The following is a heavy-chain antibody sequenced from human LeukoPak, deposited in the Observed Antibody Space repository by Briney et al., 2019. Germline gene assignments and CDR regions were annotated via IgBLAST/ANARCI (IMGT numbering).Heavy chain of an antibody. Sequence: KPSQTLSLTCAVSGDSISSGGYSWNWIRQPPGKRLEWIGYIYNSGSTSYYPSLKSRVTISVDTSKNQFSLKLTSVTAADTAVYYCARRPPFYSNYVGGYFDYWGQGTLVTVSS. J-gene: IGHJ4*02. V-gene: IGHV4-30-4*07. CDR1: GDSISSGGYS. D-gene: IGHD4-11*01. CDR3: ARRPPFYSNYVGGYFDY. CDR2: IYNSGST.